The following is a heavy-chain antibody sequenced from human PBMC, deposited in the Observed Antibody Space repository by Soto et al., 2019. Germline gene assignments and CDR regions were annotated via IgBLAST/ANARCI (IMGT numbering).Heavy chain of an antibody. J-gene: IGHJ4*02. CDR2: ISYDGSNK. V-gene: IGHV3-30*14. D-gene: IGHD2-21*02. CDR1: GFTFSSYA. CDR3: ARGGSFYCGGYCYPTDFDY. Sequence: QVQLVESGGGVVQPGRSLRLSCAASGFTFSSYAMHWVRQAPGKGLEWVAVISYDGSNKYYADSVKGRFTISRDNSKHSLYLQMNSLRAEDTSVYYCARGGSFYCGGYCYPTDFDYWGQGTLVTVSS.